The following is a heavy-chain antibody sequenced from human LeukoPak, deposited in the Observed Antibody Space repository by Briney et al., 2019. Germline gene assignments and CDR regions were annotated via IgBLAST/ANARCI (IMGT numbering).Heavy chain of an antibody. CDR3: ARMVRNQGDY. CDR1: GFTVSSNY. J-gene: IGHJ4*02. CDR2: IYSGGST. Sequence: GGSLRLSCAATGFTVSSNYMSWVRQAPGKGLEWVSVIYSGGSTYYADSVKGRFTISRDNSKHTVYLQMNSLRPEDTAIYYCARMVRNQGDYWGQGTLVTVPS. D-gene: IGHD3-10*01. V-gene: IGHV3-53*05.